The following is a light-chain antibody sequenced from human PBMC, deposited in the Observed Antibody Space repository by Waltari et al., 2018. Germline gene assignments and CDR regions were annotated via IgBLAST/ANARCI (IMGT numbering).Light chain of an antibody. CDR1: SSDVGGYNS. CDR3: TSYAGSHNWV. Sequence: QSALTQPPSASGSPGQSVTISCTGTSSDVGGYNSVSWYQHHPGKAPKLRISEVNKRPAGVPDRFSGSKSGNTASLTVSGLQADDEADYYCTSYAGSHNWVFGGGTKLTVL. J-gene: IGLJ2*01. V-gene: IGLV2-8*01. CDR2: EVN.